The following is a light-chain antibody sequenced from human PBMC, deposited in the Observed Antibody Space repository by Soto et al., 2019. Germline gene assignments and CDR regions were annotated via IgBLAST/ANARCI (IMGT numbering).Light chain of an antibody. J-gene: IGKJ1*01. V-gene: IGKV3-20*01. CDR3: QQYGSSPRWT. CDR2: GAS. CDR1: QSVSSSY. Sequence: EIVLTQSPGTLSLSPGERATLSCRASQSVSSSYLAWYQQKPGQAPRLLIYGASSRATGIPDRFSGSGSGTDFTLTISRLETEDFSVYYWQQYGSSPRWTFGQGTKVEIK.